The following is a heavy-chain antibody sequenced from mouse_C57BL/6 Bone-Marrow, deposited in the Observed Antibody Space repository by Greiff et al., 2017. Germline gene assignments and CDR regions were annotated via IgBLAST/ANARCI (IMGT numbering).Heavy chain of an antibody. CDR3: ASSGPIGRSFDY. CDR1: GYSFTSYW. CDR2: IYPTSGRT. D-gene: IGHD2-14*01. J-gene: IGHJ2*01. V-gene: IGHV1-55*01. Sequence: QVQLQQPGAELVKPGASVKMSCKASGYSFTSYWITWVKQRPGQGLEWIGDIYPTSGRTNYNEKFKSKAILTVDPSSNTAYMQLSSLTSEHSAVFAGASSGPIGRSFDYWGQGTTLTVSS.